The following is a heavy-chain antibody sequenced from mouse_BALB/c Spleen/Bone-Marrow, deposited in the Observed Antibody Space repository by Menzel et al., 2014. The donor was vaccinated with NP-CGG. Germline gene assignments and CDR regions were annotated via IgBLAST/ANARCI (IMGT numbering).Heavy chain of an antibody. V-gene: IGHV1S81*02. J-gene: IGHJ1*01. CDR2: INPSNGGT. Sequence: QVQLKESGAELVKPGASVKLSCKASGYTFTSYYMYWVKQRPGQGLEWIREINPSNGGTNFNEKFKSKATLTVDKSSSTAYMQLSSLTSEDSAVYYCTIYYDYDWYFDVWGAGTPVTVSS. CDR1: GYTFTSYY. CDR3: TIYYDYDWYFDV. D-gene: IGHD2-4*01.